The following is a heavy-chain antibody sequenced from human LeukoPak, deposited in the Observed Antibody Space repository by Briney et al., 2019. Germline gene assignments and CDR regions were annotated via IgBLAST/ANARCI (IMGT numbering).Heavy chain of an antibody. CDR1: GYTFTSYG. V-gene: IGHV1-18*01. Sequence: ASVKVSCKASGYTFTSYGISWVRPAPRQGLAWMGWISAYNGNTNYAQKLQGRVTMTTDTSTSTAYMELRSLRSDDTAVYYCARDLAAAGTKRPFDYWGQGTLVTVSS. CDR2: ISAYNGNT. D-gene: IGHD6-13*01. CDR3: ARDLAAAGTKRPFDY. J-gene: IGHJ4*02.